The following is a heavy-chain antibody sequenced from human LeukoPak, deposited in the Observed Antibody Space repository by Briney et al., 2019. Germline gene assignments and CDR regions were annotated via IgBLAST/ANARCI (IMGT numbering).Heavy chain of an antibody. Sequence: AGGSLRLSCAASGFTFSSYAMSWVRQAPGKGLEWVSGITGSGGSTYYADSVKGRFTISRDNSKSTLYLQMNSLRAEDTAIYYCTKGRYYDRGAFDIWGQGTMATVSS. D-gene: IGHD3-22*01. CDR2: ITGSGGST. CDR3: TKGRYYDRGAFDI. V-gene: IGHV3-23*01. CDR1: GFTFSSYA. J-gene: IGHJ3*02.